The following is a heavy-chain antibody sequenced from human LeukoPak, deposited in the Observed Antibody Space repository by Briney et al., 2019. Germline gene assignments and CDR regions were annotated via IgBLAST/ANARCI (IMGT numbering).Heavy chain of an antibody. J-gene: IGHJ4*02. CDR2: ISYDGSNK. CDR1: GFTFSSYG. V-gene: IGHV3-30*18. CDR3: TNGRDGISMGAEFDY. D-gene: IGHD6-19*01. Sequence: PGGSLRLSCAASGFTFSSYGMHWVRQAPGKGLEWVAVISYDGSNKYYADSVKGRFTISRDNSKNTLYLQMNSLRAEDTAVYYCTNGRDGISMGAEFDYWGQGTLVTVSS.